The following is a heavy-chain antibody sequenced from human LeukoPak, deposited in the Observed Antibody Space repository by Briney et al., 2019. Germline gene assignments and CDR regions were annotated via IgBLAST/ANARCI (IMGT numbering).Heavy chain of an antibody. V-gene: IGHV3-21*01. Sequence: GGSLRLSCAASGFTFNAYSMNWVREAPGQGLEWVSSNTSSGSYIYYRDTLKGRLTISRDNAKNSLYLQMNSLRDDDTAVYYCARGTDSGYDSTGSFDYWGQGALVTVSS. CDR2: NTSSGSYI. CDR1: GFTFNAYS. J-gene: IGHJ4*02. CDR3: ARGTDSGYDSTGSFDY. D-gene: IGHD5-12*01.